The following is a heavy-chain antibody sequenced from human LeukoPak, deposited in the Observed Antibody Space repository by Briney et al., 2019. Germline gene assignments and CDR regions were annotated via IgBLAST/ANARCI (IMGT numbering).Heavy chain of an antibody. CDR3: AGDEVDYYDSSGYSPDY. J-gene: IGHJ4*02. V-gene: IGHV1-2*02. Sequence: ASVKVSCKASGYTFTGYYMHWLRQAPGQRLEWMGWINPNSGGTNYAQKFQGGVTMTRDTSISTAYMELSRLRSDDTAVYYCAGDEVDYYDSSGYSPDYWGQGTLVTVSS. D-gene: IGHD3-22*01. CDR1: GYTFTGYY. CDR2: INPNSGGT.